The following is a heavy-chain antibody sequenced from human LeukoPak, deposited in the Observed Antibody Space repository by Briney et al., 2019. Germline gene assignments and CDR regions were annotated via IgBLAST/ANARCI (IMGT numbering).Heavy chain of an antibody. V-gene: IGHV4-34*01. CDR1: GGSFSGYY. D-gene: IGHD2-21*01. J-gene: IGHJ4*02. Sequence: PSETLSLTCAVYGGSFSGYYWSWIRQPPGKGLEWIGEINHSGSTNYNPSLKSRVTISVDTSKNQFSLKLSSVTAADTAVYYCARLWWPSAYWGREPWSPSPQ. CDR2: INHSGST. CDR3: ARLWWPSAY.